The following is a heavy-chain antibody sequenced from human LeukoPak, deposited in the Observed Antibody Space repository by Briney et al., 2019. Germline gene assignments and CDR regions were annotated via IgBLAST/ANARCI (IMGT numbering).Heavy chain of an antibody. CDR3: ARDPYYSGSALYFDF. J-gene: IGHJ4*02. CDR1: GFSLSSYS. V-gene: IGHV3-48*02. D-gene: IGHD3-10*01. Sequence: GGSLRLSCAASGFSLSSYSMNWVRQAPGKGLEWISYISSSSNTVYYSAAVKGRFTISRDNAKNSLSLQMVSLRDEDTAMYYCARDPYYSGSALYFDFWGQGALFTVS. CDR2: ISSSSNTV.